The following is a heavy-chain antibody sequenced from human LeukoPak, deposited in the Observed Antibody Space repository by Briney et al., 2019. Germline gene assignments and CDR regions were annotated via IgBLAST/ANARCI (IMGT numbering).Heavy chain of an antibody. J-gene: IGHJ4*02. V-gene: IGHV3-23*01. D-gene: IGHD3-16*01. CDR1: GFTFSSYA. Sequence: GGSLRLSCAASGFTFSSYAMSWVRQAPGKGLEWVSAISGSGGSTYYADSVKGRFTISRDNSKNTLYLQMNSLRAEDTGVYYCAKRGQNDYVWGSYPYYWGQGTLVTVSS. CDR3: AKRGQNDYVWGSYPYY. CDR2: ISGSGGST.